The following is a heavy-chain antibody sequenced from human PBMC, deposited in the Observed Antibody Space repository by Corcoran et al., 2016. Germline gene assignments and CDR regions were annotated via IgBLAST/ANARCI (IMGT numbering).Heavy chain of an antibody. J-gene: IGHJ4*02. CDR1: GGSFSGYY. CDR3: ARGASYYYDSSGYDY. V-gene: IGHV4-34*01. Sequence: QLQQWGAGLLKPSETLSLTCAVYGGSFSGYYWSWIRQPPGKGLEWIGEINHSGSTNYNPSLKSRVTISVDTSKNQFSLKLSSVTAADTAVYYCARGASYYYDSSGYDYWGQGTLVTVSS. D-gene: IGHD3-22*01. CDR2: INHSGST.